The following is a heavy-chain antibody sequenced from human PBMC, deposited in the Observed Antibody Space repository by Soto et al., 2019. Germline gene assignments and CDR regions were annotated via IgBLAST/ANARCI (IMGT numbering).Heavy chain of an antibody. CDR1: GGTFSSFG. CDR3: ARGGSGYNF. J-gene: IGHJ1*01. Sequence: SVKVSCKASGGTFSSFGISWVRQAPGQGLEWMGGIIPVFGRPNYAQRFRGRLPITADESTNTGYMELIDLRSEDTAVYYCARGGSGYNFWGQGTQVTVSS. CDR2: IIPVFGRP. V-gene: IGHV1-69*13. D-gene: IGHD5-12*01.